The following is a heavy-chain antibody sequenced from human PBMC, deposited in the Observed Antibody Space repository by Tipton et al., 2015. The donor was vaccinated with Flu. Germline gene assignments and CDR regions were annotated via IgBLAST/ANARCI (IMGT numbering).Heavy chain of an antibody. D-gene: IGHD2-15*01. V-gene: IGHV4-61*02. CDR1: GDSISTGGHY. Sequence: LRLSCNVSGDSISTGGHYWNWIRQPAGKGLEWIGRIYTSGSTTYNPSLKSRVTISIDTSKNQFSLKLSSVTAADTAVYYCARDYCSGGICYPDYWGQGTLVAVSS. CDR2: IYTSGST. J-gene: IGHJ4*02. CDR3: ARDYCSGGICYPDY.